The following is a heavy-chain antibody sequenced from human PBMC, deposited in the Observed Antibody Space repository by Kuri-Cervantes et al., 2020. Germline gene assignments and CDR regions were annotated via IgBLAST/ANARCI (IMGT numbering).Heavy chain of an antibody. V-gene: IGHV3-21*01. J-gene: IGHJ4*02. CDR1: GFTFSSYS. D-gene: IGHD2-2*01. CDR2: ISSSSSYI. Sequence: GESLKISCAASGFTFSSYSMYWVRQAPGKGLEWVSSISSSSSYIYYADSVKGRFTISRDNAKNSLYLQMNSLRAEDTAVYYCAREDCSSTSCYFDYWGQGTLVTVSS. CDR3: AREDCSSTSCYFDY.